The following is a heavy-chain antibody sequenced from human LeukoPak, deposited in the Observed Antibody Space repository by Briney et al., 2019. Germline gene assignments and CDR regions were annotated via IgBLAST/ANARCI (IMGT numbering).Heavy chain of an antibody. V-gene: IGHV4-59*01. J-gene: IGHJ6*03. D-gene: IGHD3-3*01. Sequence: SETLSLTCTVSGGSISIYYWSWIRQPPGKGLEWIGYNYYSGSTNYNPSLKSRVAISVDTSKNQFSLKLSSVTAADTDVYYCARVWSGCYYYMDVWGKGTTVTVSS. CDR1: GGSISIYY. CDR3: ARVWSGCYYYMDV. CDR2: NYYSGST.